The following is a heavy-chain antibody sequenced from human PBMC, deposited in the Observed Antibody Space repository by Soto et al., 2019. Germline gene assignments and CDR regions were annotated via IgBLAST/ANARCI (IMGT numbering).Heavy chain of an antibody. V-gene: IGHV4-30-2*01. CDR3: ARGGGYDSFDY. CDR2: ISHLEST. Sequence: QLQLHQSGSGVVKASQTLSLTCTFSGASIPYGGYSWSWIRQPPGKGLEWIGYISHLESTYFHPSFKSRLTMSIDRTRNQFSLKLSSVTAADMAVYYCARGGGYDSFDYWGQGVLVTVSS. CDR1: GASIPYGGYS. J-gene: IGHJ4*02. D-gene: IGHD5-12*01.